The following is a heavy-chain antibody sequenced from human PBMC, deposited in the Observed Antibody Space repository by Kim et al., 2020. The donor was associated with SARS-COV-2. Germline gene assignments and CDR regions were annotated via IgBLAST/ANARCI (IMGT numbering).Heavy chain of an antibody. J-gene: IGHJ6*02. CDR2: ISGSGGST. CDR3: AKDDMAETYDFWSGYRTDYYYYGMDV. CDR1: GFTFSSYA. Sequence: GGSLRLSCAASGFTFSSYAMSWVRQAPGKGLEWVSAISGSGGSTYYADSVKGRFTISRDNSKNTLYLQMNSLRAEDTAVYYCAKDDMAETYDFWSGYRTDYYYYGMDVWGQGTTVTVSS. D-gene: IGHD3-3*01. V-gene: IGHV3-23*01.